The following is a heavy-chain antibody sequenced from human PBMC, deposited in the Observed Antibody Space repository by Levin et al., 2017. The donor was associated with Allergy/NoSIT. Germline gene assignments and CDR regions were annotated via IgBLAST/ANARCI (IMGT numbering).Heavy chain of an antibody. Sequence: GGSLRLSCGAXXXXXXXXXXXXXXXXXXKGPEWISYISRDGSTIHYGGSLKGRFTISRDNAKNSLYLEMTSLRVEDTALYYCARQSGLGRVMDFWGQGTTVIVSS. CDR1: XXXXXXXX. J-gene: IGHJ6*02. V-gene: IGHV3-11*01. CDR3: ARQSGLGRVMDF. CDR2: ISRDGSTI. D-gene: IGHD1-26*01.